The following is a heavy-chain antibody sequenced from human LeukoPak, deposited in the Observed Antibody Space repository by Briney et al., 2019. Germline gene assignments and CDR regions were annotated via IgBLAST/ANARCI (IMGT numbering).Heavy chain of an antibody. D-gene: IGHD4-17*01. Sequence: SETLSLTCAVYGGSFSAYYWSWVRQPPGKGLEWIGETLHSGSTSYNPSLQSRVTMSINTSKSQFSLRLTSVTAADTAIYYCARNGDYRLDPWGQGTLVTVSS. CDR2: TLHSGST. J-gene: IGHJ5*02. CDR1: GGSFSAYY. CDR3: ARNGDYRLDP. V-gene: IGHV4-34*12.